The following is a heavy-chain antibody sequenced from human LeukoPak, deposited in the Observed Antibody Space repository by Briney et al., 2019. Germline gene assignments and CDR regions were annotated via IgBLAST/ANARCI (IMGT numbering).Heavy chain of an antibody. D-gene: IGHD4-17*01. CDR1: GYTLTGYY. CDR2: INPNSGGT. V-gene: IGHV1-2*02. Sequence: ASVTVSCKASGYTLTGYYMHWVRQAPGEGLEWMGWINPNSGGTNYAQKFQGRVTMTRDTSISTAYMELSRLRSDDTAVYYCAREGDTVIWFDPWGQGTLVTVSS. J-gene: IGHJ5*02. CDR3: AREGDTVIWFDP.